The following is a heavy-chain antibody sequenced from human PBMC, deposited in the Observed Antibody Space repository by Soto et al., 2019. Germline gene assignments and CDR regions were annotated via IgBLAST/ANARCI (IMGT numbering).Heavy chain of an antibody. V-gene: IGHV4-4*02. CDR3: ARYIAVPRTRGFDY. Sequence: QVHLQESGPGLVKPSGTLSLTCAVSGGSITTNWWSWVRQPPGKGLEWIGEIYHSGTTNYNPSLRGRVTISVDKSNNQFSLNLNSVTAAGSAIYYCARYIAVPRTRGFDYWGQGNLVTVSS. J-gene: IGHJ4*02. CDR1: GGSITTNW. CDR2: IYHSGTT. D-gene: IGHD6-19*01.